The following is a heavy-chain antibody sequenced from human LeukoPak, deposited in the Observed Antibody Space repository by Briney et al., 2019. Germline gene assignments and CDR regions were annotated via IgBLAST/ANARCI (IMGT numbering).Heavy chain of an antibody. J-gene: IGHJ4*02. CDR2: ISGGGGST. Sequence: PGGSLRLSCAASGFTFSSYAMTWIRQAPGKGLEWVSAISGGGGSTFYAGSVKGRFTISRDNSKNTLYLQMNSLRAEDTAVYYCAKSVTTENFDYWGQGTLVPVSS. CDR3: AKSVTTENFDY. V-gene: IGHV3-23*01. CDR1: GFTFSSYA. D-gene: IGHD4-17*01.